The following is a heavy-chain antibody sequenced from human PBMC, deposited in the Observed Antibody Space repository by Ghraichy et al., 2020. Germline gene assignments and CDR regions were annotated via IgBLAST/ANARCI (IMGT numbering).Heavy chain of an antibody. Sequence: GESLNISCAASGFASSGYHMTWIRQAPGKGLEWLSYMTNGGSTIDYADSVKGRFTISRDNAKNSLYLQMNSLRAEDTAVYYCARDRWSGSTPLYFDLWGRGTLVTVSS. CDR2: MTNGGSTI. J-gene: IGHJ2*01. CDR1: GFASSGYH. CDR3: ARDRWSGSTPLYFDL. V-gene: IGHV3-11*01. D-gene: IGHD3-3*01.